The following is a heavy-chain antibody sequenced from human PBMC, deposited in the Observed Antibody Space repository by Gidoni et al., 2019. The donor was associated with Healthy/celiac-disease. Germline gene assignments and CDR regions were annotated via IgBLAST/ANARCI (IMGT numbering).Heavy chain of an antibody. CDR2: IRSKANSYAT. CDR3: TETGDSSSPQYYYGMDV. J-gene: IGHJ6*02. Sequence: EVQLVASGGGLVQPGGPRKLACAASGFTFSGSALHWVRQASGKGLGWVGRIRSKANSYATAYAASVKGRFTISRDDSKNTAYLQMNSLKTEDTAVYYCTETGDSSSPQYYYGMDVWGQGTTVTVSS. D-gene: IGHD6-13*01. CDR1: GFTFSGSA. V-gene: IGHV3-73*01.